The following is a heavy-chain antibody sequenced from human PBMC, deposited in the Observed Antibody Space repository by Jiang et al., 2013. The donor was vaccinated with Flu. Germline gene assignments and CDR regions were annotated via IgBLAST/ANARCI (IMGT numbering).Heavy chain of an antibody. V-gene: IGHV4-59*01. D-gene: IGHD6-19*01. CDR3: ARDQWLASDYYYYGMDV. J-gene: IGHJ6*02. Sequence: PSLKSRATISIDRSKKQFSLRLSSVTAADTAVYYCARDQWLASDYYYYGMDVWGQGITVTVSS.